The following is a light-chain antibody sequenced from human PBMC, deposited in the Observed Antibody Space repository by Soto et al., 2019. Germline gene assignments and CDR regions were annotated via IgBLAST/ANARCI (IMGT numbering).Light chain of an antibody. Sequence: EIVMPQSPATLSVSPGESATLSCRASQSVSSNLAWYQQKPGQAPRLLIYGASTRATGIPARFSGSGSGTEFTLTISSLQSEEFAVYYCKQYNNWPSTVGKGNKVDIK. V-gene: IGKV3-15*01. CDR3: KQYNNWPST. J-gene: IGKJ1*01. CDR2: GAS. CDR1: QSVSSN.